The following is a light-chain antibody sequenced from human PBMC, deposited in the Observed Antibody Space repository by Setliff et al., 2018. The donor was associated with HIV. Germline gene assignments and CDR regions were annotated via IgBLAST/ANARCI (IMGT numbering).Light chain of an antibody. CDR1: SSDVGSYNL. CDR3: CSHAGTSFV. CDR2: DVD. Sequence: LTQPASVSGSPGQSITLSCTGTSSDVGSYNLVSWFQQHPGKAPKLIIYDVDKRPSGVPERFSASRSGTTASLTISGLQADDEADYYCCSHAGTSFVFGIGTKSPS. V-gene: IGLV2-23*02. J-gene: IGLJ1*01.